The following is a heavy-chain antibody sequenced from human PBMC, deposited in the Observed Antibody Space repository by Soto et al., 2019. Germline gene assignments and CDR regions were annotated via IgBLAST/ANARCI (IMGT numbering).Heavy chain of an antibody. Sequence: PGGSLRLSCAASGFTFSSYGMHWVRQAPGKGLEWVAVIWYDGSNKYYADPVKGRFTISRDNSKNTLYLQMNSLRAEDTAVYYCARSLKTSSSWAYGMDVWGQGTTVTVSS. D-gene: IGHD6-13*01. V-gene: IGHV3-33*01. CDR3: ARSLKTSSSWAYGMDV. CDR2: IWYDGSNK. J-gene: IGHJ6*02. CDR1: GFTFSSYG.